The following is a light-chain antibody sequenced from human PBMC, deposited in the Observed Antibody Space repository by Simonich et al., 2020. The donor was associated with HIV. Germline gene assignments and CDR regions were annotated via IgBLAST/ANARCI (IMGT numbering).Light chain of an antibody. CDR2: GAS. V-gene: IGKV3-15*01. Sequence: EIVMTQSPATLSVSPGERATLSCRASQSVSSNLAWYQQKPGQAHRLLIYGASTRATGIPARFRGSGSGTEFTLTISSLQSEDFAVYYCQQYNNWWTFGQGTKVEIK. J-gene: IGKJ1*01. CDR1: QSVSSN. CDR3: QQYNNWWT.